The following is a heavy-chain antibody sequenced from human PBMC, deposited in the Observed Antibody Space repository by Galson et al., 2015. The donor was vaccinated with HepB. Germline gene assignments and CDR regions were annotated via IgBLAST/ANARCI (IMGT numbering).Heavy chain of an antibody. V-gene: IGHV6-1*01. CDR1: GDSVSNNNAA. CDR2: TYYRAKWYN. CDR3: ARVSGTIYYYGMDV. Sequence: CAISGDSVSNNNAAWYWIRQSPLRGLEWLGRTYYRAKWYNDYAESLRSRITINPDTSKNQFSLQLNSVTPEGTAVYYCARVSGTIYYYGMDVWGQGTTVSVSS. D-gene: IGHD6-13*01. J-gene: IGHJ6*02.